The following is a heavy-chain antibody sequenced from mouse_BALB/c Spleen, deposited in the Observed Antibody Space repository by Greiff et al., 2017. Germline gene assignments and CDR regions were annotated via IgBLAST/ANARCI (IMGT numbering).Heavy chain of an antibody. J-gene: IGHJ2*01. CDR1: GYTFTSYT. CDR3: AKRGDGYFDY. D-gene: IGHD2-3*01. V-gene: IGHV1-4*01. Sequence: VQLQQSGAELARPWASVSMSCKVSGYTFTSYTMHWVKQRPGQGLEWIGYINHSSGYTNYNQKFKDKATLTADKSSSTTSMQLSSLTSEDSAVYYCAKRGDGYFDYWGQGTTLTVSS. CDR2: INHSSGYT.